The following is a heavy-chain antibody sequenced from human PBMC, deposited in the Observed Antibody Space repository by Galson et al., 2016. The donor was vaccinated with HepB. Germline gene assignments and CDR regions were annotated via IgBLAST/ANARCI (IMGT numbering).Heavy chain of an antibody. CDR3: AHSGDYGFDY. CDR1: GFSLSTIGMG. CDR2: IYWDDER. D-gene: IGHD4-17*01. Sequence: PALVKPTQTLTLTCTFSGFSLSTIGMGVAWIRQPPGKALEWLGVIYWDDERRYSPSLKTRLAITKGTSKNQVVLAMNNMDPVDTATYYCAHSGDYGFDYWGQGTLVTVSS. V-gene: IGHV2-5*02. J-gene: IGHJ4*02.